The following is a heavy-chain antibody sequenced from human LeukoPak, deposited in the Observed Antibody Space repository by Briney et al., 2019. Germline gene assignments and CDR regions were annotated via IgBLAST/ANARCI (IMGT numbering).Heavy chain of an antibody. V-gene: IGHV3-48*02. Sequence: PSETLSLTCTVSGGSISTASYYWGWVRQAPGKGLEWVSFSSGSSHTIYYADSVKGRLTISRDNAKNSLYLQMNSLRDEDTAVYYCARPRDGYNHGAFDIWGQGTMVTVSS. CDR3: ARPRDGYNHGAFDI. D-gene: IGHD5-24*01. J-gene: IGHJ3*02. CDR1: GGSISTASYY. CDR2: SSGSSHTI.